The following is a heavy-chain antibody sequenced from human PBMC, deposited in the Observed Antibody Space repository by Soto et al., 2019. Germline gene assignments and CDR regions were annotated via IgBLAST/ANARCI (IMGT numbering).Heavy chain of an antibody. CDR3: VKSRGGNNFDFFD. CDR2: VRGNGDPP. V-gene: IGHV3-64D*06. J-gene: IGHJ4*02. CDR1: GFTFSSYA. Sequence: PGGSLRLSCSASGFTFSSYAMHWVRQAPGKGLQYISGVRGNGDPPFYADSVKGRFTISRDNSKNTLYLQMTGVSADDAAVYYRVKSRGGNNFDFFDWGQGTLVTVSS. D-gene: IGHD5-12*01.